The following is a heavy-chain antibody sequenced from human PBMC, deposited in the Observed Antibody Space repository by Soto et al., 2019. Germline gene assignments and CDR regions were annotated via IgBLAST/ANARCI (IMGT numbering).Heavy chain of an antibody. D-gene: IGHD2-15*01. V-gene: IGHV3-23*01. CDR3: AKNPSLIVVERFDP. Sequence: VPLLESGGGLVQPGGSLRVSCTASGFTFSNYGMSWVRQAPGKGLEWVSSISGSGGGIYYADSVRGRFTISRDNSKNTLYLQMNDLRVEDTAVYYCAKNPSLIVVERFDPWGQGTLVTVSS. J-gene: IGHJ5*02. CDR1: GFTFSNYG. CDR2: ISGSGGGI.